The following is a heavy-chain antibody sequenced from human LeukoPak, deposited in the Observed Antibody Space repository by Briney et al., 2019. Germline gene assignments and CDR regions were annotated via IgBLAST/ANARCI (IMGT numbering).Heavy chain of an antibody. Sequence: GGSLRLSCAASGFTFSSYSMNWVRQAPGKGLEWVSSISSSSSYIYYADSVKGRFTISRDNAKNSLYLQMNSLRAEDTAVYYCARDGNRGGGDCYSCYWYFDLWGRGTLVTVSS. J-gene: IGHJ2*01. CDR3: ARDGNRGGGDCYSCYWYFDL. V-gene: IGHV3-21*01. CDR2: ISSSSSYI. CDR1: GFTFSSYS. D-gene: IGHD2-21*01.